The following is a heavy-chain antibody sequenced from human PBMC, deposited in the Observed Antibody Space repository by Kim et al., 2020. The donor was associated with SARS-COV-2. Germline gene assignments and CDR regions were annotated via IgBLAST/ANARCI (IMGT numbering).Heavy chain of an antibody. CDR3: VRGRGGSYPALFEY. CDR2: IYSGGDT. CDR1: GFIVSDNY. V-gene: IGHV3-53*01. J-gene: IGHJ4*02. D-gene: IGHD1-26*01. Sequence: GGSLRLSCAASGFIVSDNYMSWVRQAPGKGLEWVSMIYSGGDTYYADSVKGRFTISRDNSKSTVYLQMSTLRAEDTAVYFCVRGRGGSYPALFEYWGQGTLVTVSS.